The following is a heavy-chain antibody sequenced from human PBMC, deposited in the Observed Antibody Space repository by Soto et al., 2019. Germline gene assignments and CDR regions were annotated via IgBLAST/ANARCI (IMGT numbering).Heavy chain of an antibody. Sequence: QVQLVESGGGLVKPGGSLRLSCAASGFTFSDYYMNWIRQAPGKGLEWVSYISSSGDTIYYAGSVKGRFTMSRDNAKNSLYVEVDSLRAEDTAVYYCARGGVAYTSGWGIDYWGQGTLVTVSS. CDR3: ARGGVAYTSGWGIDY. D-gene: IGHD6-19*01. J-gene: IGHJ4*02. V-gene: IGHV3-11*01. CDR1: GFTFSDYY. CDR2: ISSSGDTI.